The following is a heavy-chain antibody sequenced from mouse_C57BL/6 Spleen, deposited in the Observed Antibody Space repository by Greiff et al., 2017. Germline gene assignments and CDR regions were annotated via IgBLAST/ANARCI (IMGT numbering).Heavy chain of an antibody. D-gene: IGHD2-4*01. Sequence: VQVVESGPELVKPGASVKISCKASGYSFTSYYIHWVKQRPGQGLEWIGWIYPGSGNTKYNEKFKGKATLTADTSSSTAYMQLSSLTSEDSAVYYCARGLRWGYFDVWGTGTTVTVSS. CDR2: IYPGSGNT. J-gene: IGHJ1*03. CDR3: ARGLRWGYFDV. V-gene: IGHV1-66*01. CDR1: GYSFTSYY.